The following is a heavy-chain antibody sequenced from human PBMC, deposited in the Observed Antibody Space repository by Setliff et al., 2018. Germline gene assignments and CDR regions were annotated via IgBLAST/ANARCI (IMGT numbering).Heavy chain of an antibody. CDR1: GFIFSNYG. J-gene: IGHJ4*02. D-gene: IGHD3-3*01. CDR3: AKNYNFWRGYLDY. Sequence: PGGSLRLSCAASGFIFSNYGMHWVRQAPGKGLEWVAVIWYDGINKYYADSVKGRFTISRDISKNTLYLQMNNLRAEDTAVYYCAKNYNFWRGYLDYWGQGTLVTVSS. V-gene: IGHV3-33*06. CDR2: IWYDGINK.